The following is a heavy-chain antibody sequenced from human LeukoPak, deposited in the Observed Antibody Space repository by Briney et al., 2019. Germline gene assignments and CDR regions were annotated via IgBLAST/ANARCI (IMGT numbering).Heavy chain of an antibody. J-gene: IGHJ4*02. V-gene: IGHV1-18*01. CDR3: ARGGTFYRRTLLNYFDY. Sequence: ASLKVSCKASGYTFTSYGISWVRQAPGQGLEWMGWISAYNGNTNYPQKLQGRVTMTTDTSTSTAYMELRSLRSEDTAVYYCARGGTFYRRTLLNYFDYWGKGSLVTVSS. D-gene: IGHD1-14*01. CDR1: GYTFTSYG. CDR2: ISAYNGNT.